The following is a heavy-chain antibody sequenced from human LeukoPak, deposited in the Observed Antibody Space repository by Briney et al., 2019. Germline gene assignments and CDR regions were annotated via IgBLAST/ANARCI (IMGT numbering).Heavy chain of an antibody. CDR3: ARHYYDSSRYYPPGY. V-gene: IGHV4-39*01. Sequence: PSETLSLTCTVSGGSISSSSYYWGWIRQPPGKGLEWIGSIYYSGSTYYNPSLKSRVTISVDTSKNQFSLKLTSVTAADTAVYYCARHYYDSSRYYPPGYWGQGTLVTVSS. D-gene: IGHD3-22*01. J-gene: IGHJ4*02. CDR1: GGSISSSSYY. CDR2: IYYSGST.